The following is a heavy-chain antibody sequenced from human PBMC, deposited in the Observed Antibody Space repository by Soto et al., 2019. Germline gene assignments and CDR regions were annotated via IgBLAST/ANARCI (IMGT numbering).Heavy chain of an antibody. D-gene: IGHD5-18*01. CDR3: AGEEYRYGNYYYGMDA. Sequence: PSEPLSLTCTVSGGSVSIHYWSWIRQPPGKGLEWIGYIYYSGSTNYNPSLKSRVTISVDTSKNQFSLKLSSVTAADTAVYYCAGEEYRYGNYYYGMDAWGQGTTVTVSS. V-gene: IGHV4-59*02. CDR1: GGSVSIHY. CDR2: IYYSGST. J-gene: IGHJ6*02.